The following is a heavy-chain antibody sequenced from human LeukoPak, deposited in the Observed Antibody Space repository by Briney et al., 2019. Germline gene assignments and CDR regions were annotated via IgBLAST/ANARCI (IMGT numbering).Heavy chain of an antibody. CDR3: PKSIVNSGTYIPFDY. V-gene: IGHV3-23*01. D-gene: IGHD1-26*01. J-gene: IGHJ4*02. CDR2: ISGSGRST. CDR1: GFTYSNYA. Sequence: SGGSLRLSCAASGFTYSNYAMNWVRQAPGKGLEWVSVISGSGRSTYYADSVKGRFTISRDKSKNSLYLQMNSLRVEDTAIYYCPKSIVNSGTYIPFDYWGQGTLVTVSS.